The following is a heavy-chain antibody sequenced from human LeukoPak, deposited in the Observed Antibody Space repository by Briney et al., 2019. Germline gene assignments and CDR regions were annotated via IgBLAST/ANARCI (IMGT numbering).Heavy chain of an antibody. CDR1: GFAFGVHA. V-gene: IGHV3-23*01. J-gene: IGHJ5*02. Sequence: GGSLRLSCVGSGFAFGVHAMGWVRQAPGKGPEWVATIGSGADLFYAESVKGRFTISRDDPRNTVWLQMNSLRAEDTAPYYCAKDWTPHNRVYDCLDAWGQGTQVTVSS. CDR3: AKDWTPHNRVYDCLDA. D-gene: IGHD3-16*01. CDR2: IGSGADL.